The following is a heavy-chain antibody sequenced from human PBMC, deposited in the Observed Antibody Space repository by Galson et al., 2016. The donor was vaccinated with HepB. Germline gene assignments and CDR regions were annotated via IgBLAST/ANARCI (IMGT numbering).Heavy chain of an antibody. Sequence: SLRLSCAASGFTISSYDMHWVRQATGKGLEWVSAIGTAGDPYYPASVKGRFSISRENARNSFYLQMNNLRAGDTAVYYCTRAAGWYYFDSWGQGTLVTVSS. V-gene: IGHV3-13*05. CDR3: TRAAGWYYFDS. J-gene: IGHJ4*02. D-gene: IGHD6-19*01. CDR2: IGTAGDP. CDR1: GFTISSYD.